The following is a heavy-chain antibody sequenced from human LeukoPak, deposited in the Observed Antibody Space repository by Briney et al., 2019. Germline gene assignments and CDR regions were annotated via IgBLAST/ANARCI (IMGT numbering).Heavy chain of an antibody. CDR1: GYTFPSYD. Sequence: ASVKVSCKASGYTFPSYDINWVRQATGQGLEWMGWMNPNSGNTGYAQKFQGRVTMTRNTSISTAYMELSSLRSEDTAVYYCARAGARYDILTGYSFDYWGQGTLVTVSS. D-gene: IGHD3-9*01. CDR3: ARAGARYDILTGYSFDY. V-gene: IGHV1-8*01. J-gene: IGHJ4*02. CDR2: MNPNSGNT.